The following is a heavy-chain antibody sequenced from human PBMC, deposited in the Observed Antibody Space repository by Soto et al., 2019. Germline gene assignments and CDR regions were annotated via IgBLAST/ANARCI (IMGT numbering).Heavy chain of an antibody. J-gene: IGHJ5*02. CDR3: ARGSRYYDSSGYGWFDP. D-gene: IGHD3-22*01. CDR1: GGVFRRYA. Sequence: ASVKVSCKVSGGVFRRYAISWVRQAPGQGLEWMGWINPNSGGTNYAQKFQGRVTMTRDTSISTAYMELSGLRSDDTAVYYCARGSRYYDSSGYGWFDPWGQGTPVTVSS. CDR2: INPNSGGT. V-gene: IGHV1-2*02.